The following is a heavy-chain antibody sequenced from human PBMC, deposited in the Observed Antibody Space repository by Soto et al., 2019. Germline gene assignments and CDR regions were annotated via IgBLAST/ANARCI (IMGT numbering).Heavy chain of an antibody. V-gene: IGHV3-23*01. CDR2: ISGSAGST. CDR1: GFTFSSYA. J-gene: IGHJ6*02. D-gene: IGHD2-8*01. CDR3: AKGMNGVLKAGYSYYYGMDV. Sequence: GGSLRLSCAASGFTFSSYAMSWVRQPPGKGLEWVSTISGSAGSTYYADSVKGRFTISRDNSKNTLYLQMNSLRDEDTAVYYCAKGMNGVLKAGYSYYYGMDVWGQGTTVTVSS.